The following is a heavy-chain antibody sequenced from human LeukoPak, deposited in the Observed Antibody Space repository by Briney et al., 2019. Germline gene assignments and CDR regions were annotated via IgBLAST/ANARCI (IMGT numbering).Heavy chain of an antibody. D-gene: IGHD2-2*01. Sequence: GESLEISFQGSGYSFTSYWIGWVRPMPGKGMEWMGIIYPGDSDTRYSPSFQGQVHISADKSISTAYLQWSSLKASDTPMYYCARPSYCSSTSCYWSFDYWGQGTLVTVSS. CDR2: IYPGDSDT. V-gene: IGHV5-51*01. CDR1: GYSFTSYW. J-gene: IGHJ4*02. CDR3: ARPSYCSSTSCYWSFDY.